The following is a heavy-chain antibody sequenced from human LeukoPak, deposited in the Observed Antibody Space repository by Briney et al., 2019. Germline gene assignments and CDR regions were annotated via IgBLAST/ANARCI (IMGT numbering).Heavy chain of an antibody. J-gene: IGHJ4*02. V-gene: IGHV1-8*03. D-gene: IGHD3-10*01. Sequence: ASVKVSCKASGYTFTSYDINWVRQATGQGLEWMGWMNPNSGNTGYAQKFQGRVTITRNTSISTAYMELSSLRSEDTAVYYCERDYGSGNYPEDYWGQGTLVTVSS. CDR3: ERDYGSGNYPEDY. CDR2: MNPNSGNT. CDR1: GYTFTSYD.